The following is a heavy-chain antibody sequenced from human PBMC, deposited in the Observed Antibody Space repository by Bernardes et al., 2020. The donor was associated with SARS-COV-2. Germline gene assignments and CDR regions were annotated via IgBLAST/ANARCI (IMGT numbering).Heavy chain of an antibody. D-gene: IGHD3-16*02. CDR1: GFTFRRSA. CDR3: ARPPGGVIAYFDS. V-gene: IGHV3-23*01. CDR2: LSASGAAT. Sequence: GGSLRLSRVVSGFTFRRSAMSWVRQAPGKGLEWVSTLSASGAATYYADSVRGRFAISRDNSANTLYLQMYNVTTDDTALYYCARPPGGVIAYFDSWGQGTLVTVSS. J-gene: IGHJ4*02.